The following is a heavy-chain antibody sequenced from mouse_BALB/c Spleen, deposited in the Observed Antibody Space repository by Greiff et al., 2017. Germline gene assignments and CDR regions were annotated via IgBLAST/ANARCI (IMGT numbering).Heavy chain of an antibody. J-gene: IGHJ2*01. Sequence: DVKLVESGAELVKPGASVKLSCTASGFNIKDTYMHWVKQRPEQGLEWIGRIDPANGNTKYDPKFQGKATITADTSSNTAYLQLSSLTSEDTAVYYCARTNWDEGDYWGQGTTLTVSS. D-gene: IGHD4-1*01. CDR1: GFNIKDTY. CDR2: IDPANGNT. CDR3: ARTNWDEGDY. V-gene: IGHV14-3*02.